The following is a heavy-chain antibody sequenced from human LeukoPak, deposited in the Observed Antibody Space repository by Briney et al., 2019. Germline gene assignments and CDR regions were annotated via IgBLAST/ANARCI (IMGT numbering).Heavy chain of an antibody. CDR2: INPSGGST. CDR3: ARRTNPNYYGSGSYEDYFDY. Sequence: ASVKVSCKASGYTFTSYYMHWVRQAPGQGLEWMGIINPSGGSTSYAQKFKGRVTMTRDTSTSTVYMELSSLRSEDTAVYYCARRTNPNYYGSGSYEDYFDYWGQGTLVTVSS. D-gene: IGHD3-10*01. CDR1: GYTFTSYY. V-gene: IGHV1-46*01. J-gene: IGHJ4*02.